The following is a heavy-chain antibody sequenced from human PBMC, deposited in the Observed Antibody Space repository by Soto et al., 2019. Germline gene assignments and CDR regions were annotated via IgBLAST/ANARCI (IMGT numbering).Heavy chain of an antibody. CDR3: ARYKSNYYYGMDV. CDR1: GGSISSYY. CDR2: MYYSESP. V-gene: IGHV4-59*08. Sequence: SETLSLTCTVSGGSISSYYWSWIRQSPGKGLEWIGYMYYSESPNYNPSLRSRVTISVDTSKNQFSLNLNSVTAADTAVYYCARYKSNYYYGMDVWGQGTTVT. J-gene: IGHJ6*02. D-gene: IGHD1-20*01.